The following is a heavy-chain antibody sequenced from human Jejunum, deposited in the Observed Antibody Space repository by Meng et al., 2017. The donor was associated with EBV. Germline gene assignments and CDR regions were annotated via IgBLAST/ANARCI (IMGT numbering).Heavy chain of an antibody. J-gene: IGHJ4*02. CDR3: ARASSERLLDY. CDR2: INQVGST. V-gene: IGHV4-4*02. Sequence: QVKLQESGPGLVKPSGTQSLTCAVSNDFISSYEWWSWVRQPPGKGLEWLGEINQVGSTYYNPSLKSRVTISIDTSKRQFSLRLNSMTAADTAVYYCARASSERLLDYWGQGTLVTVSS. D-gene: IGHD1-14*01. CDR1: NDFISSYEW.